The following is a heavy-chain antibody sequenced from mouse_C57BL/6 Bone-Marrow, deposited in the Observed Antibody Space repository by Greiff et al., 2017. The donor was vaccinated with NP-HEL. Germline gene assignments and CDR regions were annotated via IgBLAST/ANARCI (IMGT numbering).Heavy chain of an antibody. V-gene: IGHV1-81*01. CDR2: IYPRSGNT. CDR1: GYTFTSYG. Sequence: QVQLQQSGAELARPGASVKLSCKASGYTFTSYGISWVKQRPGQGLEWIGEIYPRSGNTYYNEKFKGKATLTADKSSSTAYMELRSLTSEDSAVYFCARRDYGSYAWFAYWGQGTLVTVSA. D-gene: IGHD1-1*01. J-gene: IGHJ3*01. CDR3: ARRDYGSYAWFAY.